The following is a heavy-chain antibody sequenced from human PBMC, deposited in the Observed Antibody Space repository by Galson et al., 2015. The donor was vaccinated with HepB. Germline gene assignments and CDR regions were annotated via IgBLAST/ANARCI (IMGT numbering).Heavy chain of an antibody. J-gene: IGHJ6*02. V-gene: IGHV4-59*07. CDR2: IYYSGST. Sequence: DILSPTCTLSGGSISNYYWSWIRQPPGKRLEWIGDIYYSGSTNYNTSLRSRVTISVDTVKSQFSLQLKSVIAADSAVYYCASGELVVVPGATGDPYCDGLDVWGQGTTVTVSS. CDR1: GGSISNYY. CDR3: ASGELVVVPGATGDPYCDGLDV. D-gene: IGHD2-15*01.